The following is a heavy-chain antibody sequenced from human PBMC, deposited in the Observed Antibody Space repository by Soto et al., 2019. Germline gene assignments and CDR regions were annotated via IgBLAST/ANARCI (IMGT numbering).Heavy chain of an antibody. V-gene: IGHV3-30-3*01. Sequence: PVGSLRLSCAASGFTFSEYALHWVRQAPGKGLEWVTVISSDGSNRYYADSVKGRFTISRDNSKNTLYLQMNSLRVEDTAIYICAHLAGLAHTDDFWGQGTPVTVSS. D-gene: IGHD3-9*01. CDR1: GFTFSEYA. CDR3: AHLAGLAHTDDF. J-gene: IGHJ4*02. CDR2: ISSDGSNR.